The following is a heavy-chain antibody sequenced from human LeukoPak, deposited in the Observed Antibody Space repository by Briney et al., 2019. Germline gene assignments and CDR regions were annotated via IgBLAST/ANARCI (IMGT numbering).Heavy chain of an antibody. Sequence: SETLSLTCAVYGGSLSDYYWSWIRQSPGKGLKWIGEISHRGRTYYNLSLKSRVTISIDTSKNQFSLRLTSVTAADTAVYYCARDLDTTVTMKGTDVWGKGTTVTVSS. V-gene: IGHV4-34*01. D-gene: IGHD4-17*01. CDR1: GGSLSDYY. J-gene: IGHJ6*04. CDR2: ISHRGRT. CDR3: ARDLDTTVTMKGTDV.